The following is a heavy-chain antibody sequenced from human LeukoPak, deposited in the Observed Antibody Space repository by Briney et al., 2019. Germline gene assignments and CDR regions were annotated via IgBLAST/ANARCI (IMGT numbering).Heavy chain of an antibody. Sequence: GGSLRLSCAASGFIVSGDFMSWVRQAPGKGLEWVSAISGSGGSTYYADSVKGRFTITRDNSKNTLYLQMNSLRGEDTAIYYCAKDAQTTLDYWGQGTLVTVSS. J-gene: IGHJ4*02. V-gene: IGHV3-23*01. CDR1: GFIVSGDF. CDR2: ISGSGGST. CDR3: AKDAQTTLDY. D-gene: IGHD1-1*01.